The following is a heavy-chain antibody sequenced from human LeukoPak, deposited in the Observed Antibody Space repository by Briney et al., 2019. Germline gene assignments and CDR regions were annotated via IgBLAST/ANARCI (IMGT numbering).Heavy chain of an antibody. CDR3: ATATGVKNYYFYMDV. J-gene: IGHJ6*03. Sequence: ASVKVSCKVSGYTLTELSMHWVRQAPGKGLEWMGGFDPEDGETIYAQKFQGRVTMTEDTSTDTAYMELSSLRSEDTAVYYCATATGVKNYYFYMDVWRRGTTVTVSS. V-gene: IGHV1-24*01. D-gene: IGHD3-10*01. CDR1: GYTLTELS. CDR2: FDPEDGET.